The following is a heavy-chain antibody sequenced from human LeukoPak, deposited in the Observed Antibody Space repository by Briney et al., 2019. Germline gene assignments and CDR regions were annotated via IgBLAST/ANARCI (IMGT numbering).Heavy chain of an antibody. CDR3: ARDLYRWYSSSYYFDY. Sequence: GSSVKVSCKASGGTFSSYAISWVRQAPGQGLEWMGWINTYNGNANYAQKLQGRVTMTTDTSTSTAYMELRSLRSDDTAVYYCARDLYRWYSSSYYFDYWGQGTLVTVSS. V-gene: IGHV1-18*01. CDR2: INTYNGNA. D-gene: IGHD6-6*01. J-gene: IGHJ4*02. CDR1: GGTFSSYA.